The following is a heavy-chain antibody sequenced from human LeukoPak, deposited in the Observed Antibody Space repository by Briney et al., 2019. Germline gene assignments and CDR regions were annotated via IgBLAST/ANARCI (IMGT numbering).Heavy chain of an antibody. CDR2: IYPGDSDT. J-gene: IGHJ3*02. Sequence: LGESLKISCKGSGYSFTSYWIGWVRQMPGKGLEWMGIIYPGDSDTRYSPSFQGQVTISADKSISTAYLQWSSLKASGTAMYYCARQAAAAGPPDDAFDIWGQGTMVTVSS. D-gene: IGHD6-13*01. CDR3: ARQAAAAGPPDDAFDI. V-gene: IGHV5-51*01. CDR1: GYSFTSYW.